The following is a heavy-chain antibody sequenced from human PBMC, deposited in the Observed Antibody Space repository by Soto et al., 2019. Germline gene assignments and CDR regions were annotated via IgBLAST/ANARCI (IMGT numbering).Heavy chain of an antibody. D-gene: IGHD6-19*01. CDR1: GKSFTSYW. V-gene: IGHV5-10-1*01. CDR3: ARQGQWLKDGMDV. CDR2: IDPSDSYT. Sequence: GGSLKISCKGSGKSFTSYWISWVRQLRGKGLEWTGSIDPSDSYTNSSPSFQGHVTISADKSISTAYLQWSSLKASDTAMYYCARQGQWLKDGMDVWGQGTTVTVSS. J-gene: IGHJ6*02.